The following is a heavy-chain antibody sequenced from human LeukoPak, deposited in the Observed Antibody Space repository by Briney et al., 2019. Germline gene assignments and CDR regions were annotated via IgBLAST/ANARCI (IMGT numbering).Heavy chain of an antibody. CDR3: ARAWVSGTVTTGQVFDY. Sequence: SVKVSCKASGGTFSSYAISWVRQAPGQGLEWMEGIIPIFGTANYAQKFQGRVTITADESTSTAYMELSSLRSEDTAVYYCARAWVSGTVTTGQVFDYWGQGTLVTVSS. V-gene: IGHV1-69*13. CDR1: GGTFSSYA. CDR2: IIPIFGTA. D-gene: IGHD4-11*01. J-gene: IGHJ4*02.